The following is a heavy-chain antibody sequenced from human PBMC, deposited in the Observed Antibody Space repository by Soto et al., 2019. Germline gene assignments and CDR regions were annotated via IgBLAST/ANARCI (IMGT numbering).Heavy chain of an antibody. CDR3: ARGTRDYDFWSGYPPYYFDY. J-gene: IGHJ4*02. CDR2: IYYSGST. D-gene: IGHD3-3*01. Sequence: SETLSLTCTLSGGSIGSYYWSWIRQPPGKGLEWIGYIYYSGSTNYNPSLKSRVTISVDTSKNQFSLKLSSVTAADTAVYYCARGTRDYDFWSGYPPYYFDYWGQGTLVTVSS. CDR1: GGSIGSYY. V-gene: IGHV4-59*01.